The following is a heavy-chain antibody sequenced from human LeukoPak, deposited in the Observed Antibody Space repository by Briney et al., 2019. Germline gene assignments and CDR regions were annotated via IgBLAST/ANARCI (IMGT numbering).Heavy chain of an antibody. V-gene: IGHV4-38-2*02. D-gene: IGHD5-18*01. CDR3: ARVGYSYGYGGDY. CDR1: GYSISSGYY. CDR2: INHSGST. J-gene: IGHJ4*02. Sequence: PSETLSLTCTVSGYSISSGYYWSWIRQPPGKGLEWIGEINHSGSTNYNPSLKSRVTISVDTSKNQFTLKLSSVTAADTAVYYCARVGYSYGYGGDYWGQGTLVTVSS.